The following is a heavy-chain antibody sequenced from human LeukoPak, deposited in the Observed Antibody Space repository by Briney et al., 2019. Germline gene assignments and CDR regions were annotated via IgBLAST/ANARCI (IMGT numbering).Heavy chain of an antibody. D-gene: IGHD1-14*01. V-gene: IGHV4-59*08. Sequence: SETLSLTCSVSGVSVSSYSWSWIRQPPGKGLEYFGHISDSGSTTYNPSLKSRVSISVDTSKNQFSLKLRFATAADTAVYFCARLGMRRRLDLWGQGTLVTVSS. CDR1: GVSVSSYS. CDR3: ARLGMRRRLDL. CDR2: ISDSGST. J-gene: IGHJ4*02.